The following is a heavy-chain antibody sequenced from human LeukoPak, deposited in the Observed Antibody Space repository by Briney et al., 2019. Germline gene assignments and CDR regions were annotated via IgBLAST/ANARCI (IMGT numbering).Heavy chain of an antibody. CDR2: ISDNGLRT. V-gene: IGHV3-30*04. D-gene: IGHD5-12*01. Sequence: GGSLRLSCVASGIDFNVHEMHWVRQSPGKGLEWVALISDNGLRTNYAESLKGRFTVSRDNSRNTMDLQMNNLRVEDTAVYLCARERRGYSYGTLDIWGQGTLVTVFS. CDR3: ARERRGYSYGTLDI. J-gene: IGHJ4*02. CDR1: GIDFNVHE.